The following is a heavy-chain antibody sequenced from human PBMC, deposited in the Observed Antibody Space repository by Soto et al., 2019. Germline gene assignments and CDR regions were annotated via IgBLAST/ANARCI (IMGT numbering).Heavy chain of an antibody. CDR3: ATAIYRDAFDI. CDR1: GYTFTSYY. J-gene: IGHJ3*02. V-gene: IGHV1-46*01. CDR2: INPSGGST. Sequence: QVQLVQSGAEVKKPGASVKVSCKASGYTFTSYYMHWVRQAPGKGLEWMGIINPSGGSTSYAQKFQGSVTMTSDTSTSTVYMELSSLRSEDTALYYCATAIYRDAFDIWGQGTMVTVSS.